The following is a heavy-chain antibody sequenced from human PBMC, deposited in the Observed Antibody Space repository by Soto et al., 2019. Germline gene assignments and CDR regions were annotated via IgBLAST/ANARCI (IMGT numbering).Heavy chain of an antibody. CDR3: AKDSCKLWFGELLCSFDY. V-gene: IGHV3-23*01. Sequence: PGGSLRLSCAASGFTFSDYYMSWIRQAPGKGLEWVSAISGSGGSTYYADSVKGRFTISRDNSKNTLYLQMNSLRAEDTAVYYCAKDSCKLWFGELLCSFDYWGQGTLVTVSS. CDR2: ISGSGGST. CDR1: GFTFSDYY. D-gene: IGHD3-10*01. J-gene: IGHJ4*02.